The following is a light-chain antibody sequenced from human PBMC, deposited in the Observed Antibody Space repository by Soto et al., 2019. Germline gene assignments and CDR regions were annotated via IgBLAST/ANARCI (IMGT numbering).Light chain of an antibody. J-gene: IGLJ3*02. CDR2: SNY. CDR1: SSNIGSDT. Sequence: QSVLTQPPSASGTPGQRVTISCSGSSSNIGSDTVHWYQHLPGTAPKLLIYSNYQRPSGVPDRFSGSKSGTSASLAISGLQSEGEADYYCAAWDDSLNGPVFGGGTKLTVL. CDR3: AAWDDSLNGPV. V-gene: IGLV1-44*01.